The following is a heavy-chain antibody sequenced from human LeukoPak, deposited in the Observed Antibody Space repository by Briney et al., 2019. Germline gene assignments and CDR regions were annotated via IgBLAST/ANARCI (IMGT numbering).Heavy chain of an antibody. CDR2: INSDGSSI. D-gene: IGHD5-12*01. Sequence: PGGPLRLSCAASGFTFSSYWMHWVRHAPGKGLVWVSRINSDGSSITYADSVKGRFTISRDNAKNTLYLQMNSLRVEDTAVYYCAREGRVSGYDFDCWGQGTLVTVSS. CDR1: GFTFSSYW. V-gene: IGHV3-74*03. J-gene: IGHJ4*02. CDR3: AREGRVSGYDFDC.